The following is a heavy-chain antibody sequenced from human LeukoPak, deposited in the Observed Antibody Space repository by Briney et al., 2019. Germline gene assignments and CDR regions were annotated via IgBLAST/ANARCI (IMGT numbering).Heavy chain of an antibody. V-gene: IGHV4-59*11. Sequence: SETLSLTCTVSGGSISSLHWSWIRQPPGKGLEWIGYIYNNGNTNYNPSLKSRVAMSVETSKNQFSLKLSSVTAADTAVYYCARDFAFDIWGQGTMVTVSS. CDR3: ARDFAFDI. J-gene: IGHJ3*02. CDR2: IYNNGNT. CDR1: GGSISSLH.